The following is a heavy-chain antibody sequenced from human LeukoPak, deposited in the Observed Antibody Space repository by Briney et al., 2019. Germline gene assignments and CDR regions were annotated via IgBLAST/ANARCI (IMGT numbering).Heavy chain of an antibody. Sequence: GASVKVSCKASGYTFTSYGISWVRQAPGQGLEWMGWISGYNDNTNSVQKFQGRVTMTTDTSTSTAYMELRSLRSDDTAVYYCAGATVTTYADYFDYWGQGTLVTVSS. D-gene: IGHD4-11*01. CDR2: ISGYNDNT. V-gene: IGHV1-18*01. J-gene: IGHJ4*02. CDR1: GYTFTSYG. CDR3: AGATVTTYADYFDY.